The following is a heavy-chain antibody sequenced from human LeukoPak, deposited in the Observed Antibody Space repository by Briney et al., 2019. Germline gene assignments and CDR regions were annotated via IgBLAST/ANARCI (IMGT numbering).Heavy chain of an antibody. D-gene: IGHD4-17*01. CDR2: IYYSGST. V-gene: IGHV4-39*07. CDR3: ARTTVTTTNSVDY. Sequence: PSETLSLTCTVSGGSISSSSYYWGWIRQPPGKGLEWIGSIYYSGSTYYNPSLKSRVTISVDTSKNQFSLKLSSVTAADTAVYYCARTTVTTTNSVDYWGQGTLVTVSS. J-gene: IGHJ4*02. CDR1: GGSISSSSYY.